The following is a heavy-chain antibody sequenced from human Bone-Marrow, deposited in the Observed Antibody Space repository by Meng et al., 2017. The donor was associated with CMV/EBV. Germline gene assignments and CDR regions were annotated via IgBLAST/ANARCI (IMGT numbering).Heavy chain of an antibody. CDR1: GYTFTSYG. D-gene: IGHD3-10*01. CDR2: IIPILGIA. V-gene: IGHV1-69*04. J-gene: IGHJ3*02. Sequence: SVKVSCKASGYTFTSYGISWVRQAPGQGLEWMGRIIPILGIANYAQKFQGRVTITADKSTSTAYMELSSLRSEDTAVYYCARTRSITMVRGHAFDIWGQGTMVTVSS. CDR3: ARTRSITMVRGHAFDI.